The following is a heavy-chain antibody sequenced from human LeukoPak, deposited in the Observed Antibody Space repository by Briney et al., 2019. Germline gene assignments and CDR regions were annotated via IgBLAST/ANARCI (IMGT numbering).Heavy chain of an antibody. CDR2: INPNSGGT. CDR3: ARDRVEVPAAFDY. J-gene: IGHJ4*02. Sequence: ASVKVSCKASGYIFTDYYMHWVRQAPGQELGWMGRINPNSGGTNYAQKFQGRVTMTRDTSISTAYMELSRLRSDDTAVYYCARDRVEVPAAFDYWGQGTLVTVSS. CDR1: GYIFTDYY. V-gene: IGHV1-2*06. D-gene: IGHD2-2*01.